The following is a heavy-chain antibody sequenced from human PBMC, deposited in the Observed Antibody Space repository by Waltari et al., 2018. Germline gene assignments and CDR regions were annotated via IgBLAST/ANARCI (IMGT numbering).Heavy chain of an antibody. D-gene: IGHD2-15*01. CDR1: GDTVDLYY. V-gene: IGHV4-59*02. CDR2: ISYSEGP. CDR3: VRGGGFRWFDV. Sequence: QLQLQESGPGLVKSSETLSLTRTVTGDTVDLYYWSWVRQSSGKTFEWLGYISYSEGPQYNPAVQSRLTLSLDTSKNHFFLSLRAVTAADTGLYFCVRGGGFRWFDVWGHGTLVSVPS. J-gene: IGHJ2*01.